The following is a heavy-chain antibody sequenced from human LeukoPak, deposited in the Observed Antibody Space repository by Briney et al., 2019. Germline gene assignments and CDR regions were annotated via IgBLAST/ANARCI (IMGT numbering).Heavy chain of an antibody. D-gene: IGHD2-2*01. J-gene: IGHJ6*02. CDR3: ARSPCTSSTCNGFYGMDV. CDR2: ISGSGANT. V-gene: IGHV3-23*01. Sequence: GGSLRLSCAASGITFSSYAMSWVRQAPGKGLEWVSGISGSGANTYYPNSVKGRFTISGDNSKNILYLQMNSLRAEDTAVYFCARSPCTSSTCNGFYGMDVWGQGTTVTVSS. CDR1: GITFSSYA.